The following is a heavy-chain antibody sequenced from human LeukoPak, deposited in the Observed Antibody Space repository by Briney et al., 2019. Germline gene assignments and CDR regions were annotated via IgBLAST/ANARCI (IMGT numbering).Heavy chain of an antibody. CDR2: ISYDGSNK. J-gene: IGHJ4*02. V-gene: IGHV3-30*03. Sequence: GGSLRLSCAASGFTLSSYGMHWVRQAPGKGLEWVAVISYDGSNKYYADSVKGRFTISRDNSKNTLYLQMNSLRAEDTAVYYCARPSSGYSYGYDFDYWGQGTLVTVSS. CDR3: ARPSSGYSYGYDFDY. D-gene: IGHD5-18*01. CDR1: GFTLSSYG.